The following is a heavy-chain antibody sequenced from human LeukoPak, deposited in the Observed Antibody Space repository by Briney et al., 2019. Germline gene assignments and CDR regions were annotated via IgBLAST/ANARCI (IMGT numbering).Heavy chain of an antibody. D-gene: IGHD5-18*01. CDR1: GFTFSSYG. CDR2: ISSGNTYI. V-gene: IGHV3-21*01. Sequence: GGSLRLSCAASGFTFSSYGMNWVRQAPGKGLEWVSSISSGNTYIYYADSVKGRFTISRDNTKNSLYLQMNSLRAEDTAVYYCASYSYGQLFDFWGQGHVVTVTS. CDR3: ASYSYGQLFDF. J-gene: IGHJ4*02.